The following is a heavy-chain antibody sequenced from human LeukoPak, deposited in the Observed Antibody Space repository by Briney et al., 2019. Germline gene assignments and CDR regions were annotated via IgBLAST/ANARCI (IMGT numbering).Heavy chain of an antibody. V-gene: IGHV3-21*01. J-gene: IGHJ4*02. CDR1: GFTFSSYS. CDR3: AGASGYSSGWYVDY. D-gene: IGHD6-19*01. Sequence: GGSLRLSCAASGFTFSSYSMNWVRQAPGKGLEWVSSISSSGSYIYYADSVKGRFTISRDNAKNSLYLQMNSLRAEDTAVYYCAGASGYSSGWYVDYWGQGTLVTVSS. CDR2: ISSSGSYI.